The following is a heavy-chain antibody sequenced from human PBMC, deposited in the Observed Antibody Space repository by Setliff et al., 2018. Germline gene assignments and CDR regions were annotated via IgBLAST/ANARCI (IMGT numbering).Heavy chain of an antibody. CDR3: ARGRGPDIVVTIPGDY. V-gene: IGHV1-18*01. CDR1: GYNFITLG. D-gene: IGHD2-15*01. Sequence: GASVKVSCKTSGYNFITLGINWVRQAPGQGLEWVGWISPYSGKTDYAQKFQGRVXXTIXXXXXXXXXXXKTLRSDDTAVYYCARGRGPDIVVTIPGDYWGQGTQVTV. J-gene: IGHJ4*02. CDR2: ISPYSGKT.